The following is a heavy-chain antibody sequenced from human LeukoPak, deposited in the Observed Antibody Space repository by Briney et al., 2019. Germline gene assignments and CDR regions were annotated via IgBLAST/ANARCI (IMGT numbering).Heavy chain of an antibody. Sequence: SQTLSLTCAISGDSVSSNSAAWNWIRQSPSRGLEWLGRTYYRSKWYNDYAVSVKSRITINPDTSKNQFSLQLNPVTPEDTAVYYCARGYYDSSGYYYPTFDYWGQGTLVTVSS. J-gene: IGHJ4*02. V-gene: IGHV6-1*01. D-gene: IGHD3-22*01. CDR2: TYYRSKWYN. CDR3: ARGYYDSSGYYYPTFDY. CDR1: GDSVSSNSAA.